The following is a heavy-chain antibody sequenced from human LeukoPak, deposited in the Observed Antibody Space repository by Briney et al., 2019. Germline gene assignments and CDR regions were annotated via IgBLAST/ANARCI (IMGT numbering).Heavy chain of an antibody. CDR1: GGSISSYY. CDR3: ARGGGLVVPAARSPYYYYYMDV. J-gene: IGHJ6*03. D-gene: IGHD2-2*01. Sequence: SETLSLTCTVSGGSISSYYWSWIRQPPGKGLEWIGYIYTSGSTNYNPSLKSRVTISIDTSKNQFSLKLSSVTAADTAVYYCARGGGLVVPAARSPYYYYYMDVWGKGTTVTVSS. V-gene: IGHV4-4*09. CDR2: IYTSGST.